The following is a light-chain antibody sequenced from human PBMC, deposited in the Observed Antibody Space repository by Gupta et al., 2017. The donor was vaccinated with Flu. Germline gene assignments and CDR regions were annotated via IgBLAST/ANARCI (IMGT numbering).Light chain of an antibody. CDR1: TGAVTTEYY. CDR2: STT. V-gene: IGLV7-43*01. Sequence: TVTLTSASSTGAVTTEYYPNWIQQRPGQAPILLIYSTTNRTAWTPARFSGSLLGGTDALTISGVQPEDEAEYYCLPSYNGNHWVFGGGTRLTVL. J-gene: IGLJ3*02. CDR3: LPSYNGNHWV.